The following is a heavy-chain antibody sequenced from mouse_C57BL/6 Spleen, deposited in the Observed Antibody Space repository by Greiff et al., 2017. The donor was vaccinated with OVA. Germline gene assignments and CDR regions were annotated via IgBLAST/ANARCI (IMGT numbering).Heavy chain of an antibody. CDR2: IYPGGGYT. D-gene: IGHD1-1*01. CDR3: ARKYYGSSYPYFDY. Sequence: QQSGAELVRPGTSVKMSCKASGYTFTNYWIGWAKQRPGHGLEWIGDIYPGGGYTNYNEKFKGKATLTADKSSSTAYMQFSSLTSEDSAIYYCARKYYGSSYPYFDYWGQGTTLTVSS. J-gene: IGHJ2*01. V-gene: IGHV1-63*01. CDR1: GYTFTNYW.